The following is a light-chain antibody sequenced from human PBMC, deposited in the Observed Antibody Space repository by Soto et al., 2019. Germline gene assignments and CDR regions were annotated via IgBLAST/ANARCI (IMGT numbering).Light chain of an antibody. CDR1: QSTDRW. J-gene: IGKJ4*01. CDR2: DVA. Sequence: DIQMTQSPSTLSASVGDRVTITCRASQSTDRWLAWYQQRPGRAPKLLIYDVANLETGVPSRFSASGSETEFTLTISSLQLDDFAIYYWQQYNSYPLTFGGGTKVEIK. CDR3: QQYNSYPLT. V-gene: IGKV1-5*01.